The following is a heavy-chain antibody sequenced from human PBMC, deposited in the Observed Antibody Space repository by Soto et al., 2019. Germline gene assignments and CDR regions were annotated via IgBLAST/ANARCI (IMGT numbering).Heavy chain of an antibody. Sequence: VQLVESGGGLVQPGGSLRLSCAASGFTVSSNYMSWVRQAPGKGLEWVSVIYSGGSTYYADSVKGRFTISRHNSKNTLYLQMNSLRAEDTAVYYCARDDYYGSGSYYDYWGQGTLVTVSS. V-gene: IGHV3-53*04. CDR2: IYSGGST. CDR1: GFTVSSNY. D-gene: IGHD3-10*01. J-gene: IGHJ4*02. CDR3: ARDDYYGSGSYYDY.